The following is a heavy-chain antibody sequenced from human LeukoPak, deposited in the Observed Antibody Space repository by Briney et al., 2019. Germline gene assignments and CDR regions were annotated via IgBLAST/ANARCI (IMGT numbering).Heavy chain of an antibody. J-gene: IGHJ4*02. V-gene: IGHV4-4*02. D-gene: IGHD1-26*01. CDR3: ARVAAGKYFDY. CDR2: IYHSGST. CDR1: GGSITSSNW. Sequence: PSGTLSLTCAVSGGSITSSNWWSWVRQPPGKGLEWIGEIYHSGSTNYNPSLKSRVIISVDKSKNQFSLKLSSVTAADTAVYYCARVAAGKYFDYWGQGTLVTVSS.